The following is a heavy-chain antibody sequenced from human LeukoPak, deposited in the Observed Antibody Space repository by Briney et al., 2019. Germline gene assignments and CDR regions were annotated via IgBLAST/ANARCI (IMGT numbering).Heavy chain of an antibody. D-gene: IGHD3-22*01. CDR3: ARDRINMMVMGHDSGLDC. CDR1: GFSLSDYG. V-gene: IGHV3-30*03. J-gene: IGHJ4*02. CDR2: VSYDGGHK. Sequence: GGSLRLSCVGSGFSLSDYGIHWVRQAPGKGLEWVAVVSYDGGHKYYADSVKGRFTISRDTSSDTVPLQMNSLRVEDTALYYCARDRINMMVMGHDSGLDCWGQGTLVTVSS.